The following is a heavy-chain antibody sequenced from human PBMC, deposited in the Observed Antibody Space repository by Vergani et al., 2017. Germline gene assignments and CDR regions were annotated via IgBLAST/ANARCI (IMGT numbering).Heavy chain of an antibody. D-gene: IGHD3-22*01. Sequence: QVQLVQSGAEVKTPGASVKVSCKASGYTFTGYYMHWVRQAPGQGLEWMGWIIPILGIANYAQKFQGRVTITADKSTSRAYMELSSLRSEDTAVYYCARTRGYDSSGYYSAALFDYWGQGTLVTVSS. CDR2: IIPILGIA. CDR3: ARTRGYDSSGYYSAALFDY. V-gene: IGHV1-69*09. CDR1: GYTFTGYY. J-gene: IGHJ4*02.